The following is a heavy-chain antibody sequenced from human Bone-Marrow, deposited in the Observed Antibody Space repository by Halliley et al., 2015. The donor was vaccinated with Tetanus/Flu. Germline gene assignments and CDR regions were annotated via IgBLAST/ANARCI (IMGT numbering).Heavy chain of an antibody. V-gene: IGHV3-30*03. CDR2: LYGGNKN. CDR3: ARDRNYYGAESRIKYYHAMDV. J-gene: IGHJ6*02. D-gene: IGHD3-10*01. Sequence: LYGGNKNYYADSVKGRFTISRDNSKNTLDLHMSSLRAEDTAVYFCARDRNYYGAESRIKYYHAMDVWGQGTTVIVSS.